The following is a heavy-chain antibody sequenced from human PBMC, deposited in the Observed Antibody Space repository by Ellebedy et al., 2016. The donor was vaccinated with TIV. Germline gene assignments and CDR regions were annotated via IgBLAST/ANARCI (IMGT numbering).Heavy chain of an antibody. D-gene: IGHD6-6*01. CDR1: GGSISSSGYY. CDR3: ARGSQQLVLDY. V-gene: IGHV4-39*07. CDR2: IYYSGST. Sequence: SETLSLIXTVSGGSISSSGYYWGWIRQPPGKGLEWIGTIYYSGSTNYNPSLKSRVTISVDTSKNQFSLKLSSVTAADTAVYYCARGSQQLVLDYWGQGTLVTVSS. J-gene: IGHJ4*02.